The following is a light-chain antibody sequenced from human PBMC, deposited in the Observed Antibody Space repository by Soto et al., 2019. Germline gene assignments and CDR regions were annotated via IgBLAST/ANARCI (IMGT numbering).Light chain of an antibody. Sequence: QSVLTQPASVSGSPGQSITISCIGTTSDVGGYNYVSWYQQHPGKAPKLMIYQVSNRPSGVSNRFSGSKSGNTASLTISGLQAEDEADYYCSSYSNSNTPYVFGTGTKVTVL. J-gene: IGLJ1*01. V-gene: IGLV2-14*01. CDR3: SSYSNSNTPYV. CDR1: TSDVGGYNY. CDR2: QVS.